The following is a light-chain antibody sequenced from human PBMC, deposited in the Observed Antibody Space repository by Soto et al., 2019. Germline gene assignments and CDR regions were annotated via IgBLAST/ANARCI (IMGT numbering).Light chain of an antibody. CDR1: SSNIGSNT. V-gene: IGLV1-44*01. CDR3: NSFAGSRGYV. Sequence: QSVLTQPPSASGTPGQRVTISCSGSSSNIGSNTVNWYQHLPGTAPKLLIDTNYHRPSGVPDRFSGSKSGTSASLAISGLQSEDEADYYCNSFAGSRGYVFGTGTKVTVL. CDR2: TNY. J-gene: IGLJ1*01.